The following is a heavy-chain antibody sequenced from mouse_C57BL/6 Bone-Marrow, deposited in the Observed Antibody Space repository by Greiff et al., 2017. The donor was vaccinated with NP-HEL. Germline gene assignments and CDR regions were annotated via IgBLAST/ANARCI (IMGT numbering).Heavy chain of an antibody. J-gene: IGHJ4*01. CDR2: IYPGDGDT. Sequence: SGPELVKPGASVKISCKASGYAFSSSWMNWVKQRPGKGLEWIGRIYPGDGDTNYNGKFKGKATLTADKSSRTAYMQLSSLTSEDSAVYFCAIGYYRSMDYWGQGTSVTVSS. D-gene: IGHD2-3*01. CDR3: AIGYYRSMDY. CDR1: GYAFSSSW. V-gene: IGHV1-82*01.